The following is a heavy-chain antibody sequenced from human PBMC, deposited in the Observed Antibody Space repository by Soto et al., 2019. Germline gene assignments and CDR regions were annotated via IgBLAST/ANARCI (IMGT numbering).Heavy chain of an antibody. V-gene: IGHV3-72*01. Sequence: EVQLVESRGGLVQPGGSLRLSCAASGFTFSDHYMDWVRQAPGKGLEWVGRTRNKANSYSTEYAASVRGRFTISRDESKNSLYLQMNSLKTEDTAVYYCVRTSHYGSGSWNFDYWGQGTLVTVSS. J-gene: IGHJ4*02. CDR3: VRTSHYGSGSWNFDY. CDR1: GFTFSDHY. CDR2: TRNKANSYST. D-gene: IGHD3-10*01.